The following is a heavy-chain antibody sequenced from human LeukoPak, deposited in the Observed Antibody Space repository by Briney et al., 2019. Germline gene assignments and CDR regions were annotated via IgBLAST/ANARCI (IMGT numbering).Heavy chain of an antibody. CDR3: ARMSGSYPSPFDY. CDR1: GGSISSGSYY. V-gene: IGHV4-61*02. D-gene: IGHD1-26*01. CDR2: IYTSGST. Sequence: PSETLSLTCTVSGGSISSGSYYWSWIRQPAGKGLEWIGRIYTSGSTNYNPSLKSRVTISVDTSKNQFSLKLSSVTAADTAVYYCARMSGSYPSPFDYWGQGTLVTVSS. J-gene: IGHJ4*02.